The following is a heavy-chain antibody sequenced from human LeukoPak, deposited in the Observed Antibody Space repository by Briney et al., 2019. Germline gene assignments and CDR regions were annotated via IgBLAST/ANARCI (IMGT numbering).Heavy chain of an antibody. D-gene: IGHD1-26*01. V-gene: IGHV3-7*04. Sequence: GGSLRLSCAASGFTFSSYWMSWVRQAPRKGLEWVANIKQDGSEKYYVDSVKGRFTISRDNAKNSLYLQMNSLRAEDTAVYYCARGSGGSEYYFDYWGQGTLVTVSS. CDR2: IKQDGSEK. J-gene: IGHJ4*02. CDR3: ARGSGGSEYYFDY. CDR1: GFTFSSYW.